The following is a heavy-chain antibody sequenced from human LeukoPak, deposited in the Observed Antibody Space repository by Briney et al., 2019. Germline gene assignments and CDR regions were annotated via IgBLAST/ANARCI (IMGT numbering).Heavy chain of an antibody. J-gene: IGHJ4*02. CDR3: ARLEGYCSSTSCYAESRVDY. D-gene: IGHD2-2*01. CDR1: GYTFTGYY. Sequence: GASVKVSCKASGYTFTGYYMHWVRQAPGQGLEWMGWINPNSGGTNYAQKFQGRVIMTRDTSISTAYMELSRLRSDDTAGYYCARLEGYCSSTSCYAESRVDYWGQGTLVTVSS. CDR2: INPNSGGT. V-gene: IGHV1-2*02.